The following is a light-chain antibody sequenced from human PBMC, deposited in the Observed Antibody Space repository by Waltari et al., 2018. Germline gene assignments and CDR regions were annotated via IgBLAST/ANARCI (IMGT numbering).Light chain of an antibody. J-gene: IGKJ1*01. CDR3: QQSRSWA. CDR2: AAS. CDR1: QSTSNK. Sequence: IQMTQSPSSLSASVGDRVTITCRTSQSTSNKLNWYQQKPGKVPKVLIYAASSLQSGVPARFSGSGSGTEFTLTISSLQPEDSATYYGQQSRSWACGQGTKVESK. V-gene: IGKV1-39*01.